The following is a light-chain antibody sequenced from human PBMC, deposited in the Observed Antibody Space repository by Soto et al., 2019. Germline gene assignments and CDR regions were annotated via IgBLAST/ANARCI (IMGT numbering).Light chain of an antibody. CDR1: QSISSY. Sequence: DIQMTQSPSSLSASVGDRVTITCRASQSISSYLHWYQQKPGKAPKLMIYAASSLQSGVPSRFSGSGSGTDFTLTISILQPEDFATYYCQQNYSTPGTFGQGTKVEIK. V-gene: IGKV1-39*01. CDR2: AAS. CDR3: QQNYSTPGT. J-gene: IGKJ1*01.